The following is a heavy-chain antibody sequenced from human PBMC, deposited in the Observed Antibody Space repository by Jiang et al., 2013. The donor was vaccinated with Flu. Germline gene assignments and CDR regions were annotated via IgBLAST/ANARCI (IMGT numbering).Heavy chain of an antibody. V-gene: IGHV4-39*07. D-gene: IGHD6-19*01. CDR3: ARLMAEYSSGNYYYYGMDV. J-gene: IGHJ6*02. CDR2: IYYSGRT. Sequence: GLVKPSETLSLTCTVSGGSIKISTYYWGWIRQSPGKGLEWIGSIYYSGRTYYNPSLKSRVKISIDTSKNQFSLKLSSVTAADTAVYSCARLMAEYSSGNYYYYGMDVWGQGTTVTVS. CDR1: GGSIKISTYY.